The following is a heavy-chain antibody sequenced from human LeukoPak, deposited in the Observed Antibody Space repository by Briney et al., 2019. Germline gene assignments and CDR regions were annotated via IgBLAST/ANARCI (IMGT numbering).Heavy chain of an antibody. CDR3: AKVGRDVAAAGPYYFDY. CDR2: IDISGGST. Sequence: GGSLRLSCAVSGFTFNSHAMCWVRQAPGKGLEWVSSIDISGGSTYYADSVKGRFNISRDNSKNTLYLQMNSLRAEDTAVYYCAKVGRDVAAAGPYYFDYWGQGTLVTVSS. D-gene: IGHD6-13*01. CDR1: GFTFNSHA. J-gene: IGHJ4*02. V-gene: IGHV3-23*01.